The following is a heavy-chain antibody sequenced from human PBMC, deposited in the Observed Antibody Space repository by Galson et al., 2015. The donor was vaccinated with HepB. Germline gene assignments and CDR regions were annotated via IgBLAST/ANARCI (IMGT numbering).Heavy chain of an antibody. CDR3: SGDRKGGYGPFDY. D-gene: IGHD5-12*01. V-gene: IGHV3-49*03. Sequence: SLRLSCAASGLTSADYTMTWFRQAPGKGLEWVGFIRSKTFGGTTEYAASVKGRFTSSRDDSKSIAYLRMNSLKTEDTAIYYCSGDRKGGYGPFDYWGRGTLVTVSP. J-gene: IGHJ4*02. CDR2: IRSKTFGGTT. CDR1: GLTSADYT.